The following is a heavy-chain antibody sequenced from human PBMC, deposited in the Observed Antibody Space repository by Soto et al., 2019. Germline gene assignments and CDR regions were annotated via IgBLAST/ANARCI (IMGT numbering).Heavy chain of an antibody. CDR1: GFTVSSKY. D-gene: IGHD2-15*01. Sequence: EVQLVESGGGLVQPGGSLRLSCAVSGFTVSSKYMSWVRQAPGKGLEWVSLINRRGSISYADSVKGRFTISRDKPVNTLYPQMSTLGDEDTAVYYCTRADVQWSGSTCYGIPIDVWGKRATFTVSS. J-gene: IGHJ6*03. V-gene: IGHV3-66*01. CDR2: INRRGSI. CDR3: TRADVQWSGSTCYGIPIDV.